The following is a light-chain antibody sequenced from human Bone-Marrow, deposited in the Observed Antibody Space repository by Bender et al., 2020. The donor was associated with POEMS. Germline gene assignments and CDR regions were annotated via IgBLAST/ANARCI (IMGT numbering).Light chain of an antibody. CDR2: SNN. V-gene: IGLV1-44*01. CDR3: AVWDDSLNGWV. J-gene: IGLJ3*02. CDR1: SSNLGGNT. Sequence: QSVLTQPPSASGTPGQRVTISCSGSSSNLGGNTVNWYQQLPGTAPKLLIHSNNQRPSGVPDRFSGSKSGTSASLAISGLQSEDEADYYCAVWDDSLNGWVFGGGTKLTVL.